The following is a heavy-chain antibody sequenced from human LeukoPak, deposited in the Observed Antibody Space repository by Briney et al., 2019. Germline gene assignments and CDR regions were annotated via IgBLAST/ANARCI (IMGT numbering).Heavy chain of an antibody. D-gene: IGHD2-2*01. CDR2: ISTSGDST. CDR3: ARKVYHRFDY. J-gene: IGHJ4*02. V-gene: IGHV3-23*01. CDR1: GFTFSSYA. Sequence: GGSLRLSCAASGFTFSSYAMTWVRQAPGKGLEWVSAISTSGDSTYYADSVRGRFTISRDNSKNTLYLQMTSLRAEDTAVYYCARKVYHRFDYWGQGTLVAVSS.